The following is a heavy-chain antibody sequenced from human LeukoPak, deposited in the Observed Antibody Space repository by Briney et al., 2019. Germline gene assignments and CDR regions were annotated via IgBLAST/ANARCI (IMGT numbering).Heavy chain of an antibody. Sequence: PGGSLRLSCAASGFAFSDDFMSWIRQAPGKGLEWVSSVSSGGNTLCYADSVKGRFTISRDNAKNSLYLHMNSLRAEDTAVYYCARDNWNCDPYYYYCGLDVWGQGTTVTVSS. V-gene: IGHV3-11*01. D-gene: IGHD1-1*01. CDR1: GFAFSDDF. CDR3: ARDNWNCDPYYYYCGLDV. CDR2: VSSGGNTL. J-gene: IGHJ6*02.